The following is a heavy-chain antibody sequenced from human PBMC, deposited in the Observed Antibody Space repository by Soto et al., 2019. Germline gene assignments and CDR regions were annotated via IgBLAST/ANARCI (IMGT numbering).Heavy chain of an antibody. D-gene: IGHD4-17*01. V-gene: IGHV4-59*02. CDR3: ARAPNFYGDYGYYYSFGMDV. Sequence: ETLSLTCTVSGASVSNYYWSWVRQPPGKGLVWIGNIYYTGSANYNPSLKSRVTIPADTSVNQLSLKLRSVTAADTAVYYCARAPNFYGDYGYYYSFGMDVWGQGTTVTVSS. CDR1: GASVSNYY. J-gene: IGHJ6*02. CDR2: IYYTGSA.